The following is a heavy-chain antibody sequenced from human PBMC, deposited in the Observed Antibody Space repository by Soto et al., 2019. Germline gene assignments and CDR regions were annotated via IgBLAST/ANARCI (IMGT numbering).Heavy chain of an antibody. CDR3: ARDWFGADY. J-gene: IGHJ4*02. V-gene: IGHV1-18*01. Sequence: ASVKVSCNASGYTFTSYDINWVRQATGQGLEWMGWMNPNSGNTNYAQKLQGRVTMTTDTSTSTAYMELRSLRSDDTAVYYCARDWFGADYWGQGTLVTVSS. CDR2: MNPNSGNT. D-gene: IGHD3-16*01. CDR1: GYTFTSYD.